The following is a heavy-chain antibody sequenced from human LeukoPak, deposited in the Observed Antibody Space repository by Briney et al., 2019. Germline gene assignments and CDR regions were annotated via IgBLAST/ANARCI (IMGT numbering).Heavy chain of an antibody. CDR3: ARGRGVLRKESAFDY. J-gene: IGHJ4*02. D-gene: IGHD2/OR15-2a*01. Sequence: GGSLRLSCAASGFTFSDYYMSWIRQAPGKGLEWVANIKQDGSEKYYVDSVKGRFTISRDNAKNSLYLQMNSLRAEDTAVYYCARGRGVLRKESAFDYWGQGTLVTVSS. V-gene: IGHV3-7*01. CDR2: IKQDGSEK. CDR1: GFTFSDYY.